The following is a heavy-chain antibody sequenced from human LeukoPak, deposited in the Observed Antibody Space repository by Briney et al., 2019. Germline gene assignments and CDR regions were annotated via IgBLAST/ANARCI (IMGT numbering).Heavy chain of an antibody. CDR1: GFTFSNYW. CDR3: VRAMDV. Sequence: GGSLRLSCAASGFTFSNYWMNWVRQAPGKGLEWVANIKQDGSEKYYVDSVKGRFTISRGNAKNSLYLQMNSLRAEDTAVYYCVRAMDVWGQGTTVTVSS. CDR2: IKQDGSEK. J-gene: IGHJ6*02. V-gene: IGHV3-7*04.